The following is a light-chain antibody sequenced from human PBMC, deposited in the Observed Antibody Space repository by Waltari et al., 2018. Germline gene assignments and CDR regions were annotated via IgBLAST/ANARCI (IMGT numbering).Light chain of an antibody. CDR1: QSVGRS. V-gene: IGKV3-20*01. CDR3: QLYVRLPAT. Sequence: EIVLTQSPGTLSLSPGERVTLSCRASQSVGRSLAWYQQKPGQAPSLLIYDAFTRATGIADRCSGSCSGTDFSLTISILDPEDFAVYYCQLYVRLPATFGQGTKVEIK. J-gene: IGKJ1*01. CDR2: DAF.